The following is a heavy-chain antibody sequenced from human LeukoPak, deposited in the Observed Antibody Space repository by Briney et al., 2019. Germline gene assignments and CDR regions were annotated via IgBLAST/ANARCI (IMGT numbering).Heavy chain of an antibody. J-gene: IGHJ4*02. CDR2: ISAYNGNT. Sequence: ASVKVSCKASGYTFTGYYMHWVRQARGQGLEWMGWISAYNGNTNYAQKLQGRVTMTTDTSTSTAYMELRSLRSDDTAVYYCARGAFTFDYWGQGTLVTVSS. CDR3: ARGAFTFDY. V-gene: IGHV1-18*04. CDR1: GYTFTGYY.